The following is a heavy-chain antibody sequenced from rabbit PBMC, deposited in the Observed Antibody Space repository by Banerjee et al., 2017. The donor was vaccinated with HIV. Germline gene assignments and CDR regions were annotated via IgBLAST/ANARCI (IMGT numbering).Heavy chain of an antibody. J-gene: IGHJ4*01. V-gene: IGHV1S45*01. CDR3: ARGPYWDYFNL. CDR2: IYAGSSGST. D-gene: IGHD7-1*01. Sequence: QEQLVESGGGLVQPEGSLTLTCTASGFSFSSNYYMSWVRQAPGKGLEWIACIYAGSSGSTYYATWAKGRFTISKTSSTTVTLQMTSLTAADTATYFCARGPYWDYFNLWGQGTLVTVS. CDR1: GFSFSSNYY.